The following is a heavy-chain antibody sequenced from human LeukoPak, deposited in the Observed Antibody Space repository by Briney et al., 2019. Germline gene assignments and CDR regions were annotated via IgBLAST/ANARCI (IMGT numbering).Heavy chain of an antibody. CDR3: ARFRYSSSWAFDY. Sequence: SETLSPTCTVSGGSISSYYWSWIREPPGKGLEWIGYIYYSGSTNYNPSLKGRVTISVDTSKNQFSLKLSSVTAADTAVYYCARFRYSSSWAFDYWGQGTLVTVSS. J-gene: IGHJ4*02. CDR2: IYYSGST. D-gene: IGHD6-13*01. V-gene: IGHV4-59*08. CDR1: GGSISSYY.